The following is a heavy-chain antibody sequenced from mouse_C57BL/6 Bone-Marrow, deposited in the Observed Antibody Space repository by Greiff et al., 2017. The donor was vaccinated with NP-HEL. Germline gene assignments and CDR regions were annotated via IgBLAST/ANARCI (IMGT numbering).Heavy chain of an antibody. CDR3: ARHLIYYDYDGYAMDY. Sequence: EVHLVESGGGLVQPGGSLKLSCAASGFTFSDYGMAWVRQAPRKGPEWVAFISNLAYSIYYADTVTGRLPISRENAKNTLYMERSSLRSEDTAMYYCARHLIYYDYDGYAMDYWGQGTSVTVSS. CDR1: GFTFSDYG. CDR2: ISNLAYSI. J-gene: IGHJ4*01. V-gene: IGHV5-15*01. D-gene: IGHD2-4*01.